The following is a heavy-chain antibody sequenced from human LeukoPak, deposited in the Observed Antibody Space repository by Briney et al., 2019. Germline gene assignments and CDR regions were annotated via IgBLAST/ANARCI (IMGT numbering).Heavy chain of an antibody. Sequence: GGSLTLSCATSGFTFTTYWMNWVRQAPGKGLEWVANIKQDGSEKYYVDSVKGRFTISRDNARNSLYLQMNSLRADDTAVYYCARGGGYAWDYWGQGTLVTVSS. CDR3: ARGGGYAWDY. J-gene: IGHJ4*02. D-gene: IGHD5-12*01. V-gene: IGHV3-7*01. CDR1: GFTFTTYW. CDR2: IKQDGSEK.